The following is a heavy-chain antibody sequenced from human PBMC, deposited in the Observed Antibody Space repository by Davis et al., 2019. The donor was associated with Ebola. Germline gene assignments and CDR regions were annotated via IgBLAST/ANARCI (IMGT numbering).Heavy chain of an antibody. J-gene: IGHJ4*02. V-gene: IGHV3-30*03. CDR3: ARETGLGY. Sequence: GGSLRLSCAASGFTFSSYSMNWVRQAPGKGLEWVAVISYDGSNKYYADSVKGRFTISRDNSKNTLYLQMNSLRAEDTAVYYCARETGLGYWGQGTLVTVSS. CDR2: ISYDGSNK. CDR1: GFTFSSYS.